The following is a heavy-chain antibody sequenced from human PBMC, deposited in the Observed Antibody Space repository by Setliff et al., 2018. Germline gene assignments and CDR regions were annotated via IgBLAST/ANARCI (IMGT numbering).Heavy chain of an antibody. CDR2: TIPMFGTT. D-gene: IGHD3-3*01. Sequence: SVKVSCKASGATFSSHGISWVRQAPGQGLEWMGGTIPMFGTTEYAQKFQGRLTIITDESTNTAFMQLSSLRSDDTAVYFCARDRFYNSWSGTSITAPHDAFDIWGQGTMVTVSS. V-gene: IGHV1-69*05. CDR3: ARDRFYNSWSGTSITAPHDAFDI. CDR1: GATFSSHG. J-gene: IGHJ3*02.